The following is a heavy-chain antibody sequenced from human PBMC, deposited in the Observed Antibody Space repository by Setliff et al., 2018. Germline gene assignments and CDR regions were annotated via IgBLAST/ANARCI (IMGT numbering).Heavy chain of an antibody. CDR1: GGSISNYY. V-gene: IGHV4-59*08. D-gene: IGHD6-19*01. CDR3: ARHLLAGDSSFDY. J-gene: IGHJ4*02. CDR2: INYNGRT. Sequence: KASETLSLTCTVSGGSISNYYWSWIRQPPGKGLGWIAFINYNGRTKYNPSLKSRVTISVDTSKNQFSLKLPSVTAADTAVYYCARHLLAGDSSFDYWGQGTLVTVSS.